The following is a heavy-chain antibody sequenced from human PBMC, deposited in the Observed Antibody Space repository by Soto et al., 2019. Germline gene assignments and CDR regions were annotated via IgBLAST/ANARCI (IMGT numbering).Heavy chain of an antibody. J-gene: IGHJ6*01. CDR2: IHHSGST. Sequence: QVQLRESGPGLVKASQTLSLTCSVSNGSISSGDYYWSWVRQPPGKGLEWVGYIHHSGSTYDNPYLKSRVTISLDPSKNQFSLQLSSVTAADTAVYYCARGRGSGSYFPYYYGVDVWGQGTTVTVSS. CDR3: ARGRGSGSYFPYYYGVDV. D-gene: IGHD3-10*01. CDR1: NGSISSGDYY. V-gene: IGHV4-30-4*01.